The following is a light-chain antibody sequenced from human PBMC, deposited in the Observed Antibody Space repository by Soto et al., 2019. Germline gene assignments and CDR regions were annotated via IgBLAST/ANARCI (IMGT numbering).Light chain of an antibody. V-gene: IGKV3-20*01. Sequence: EIVLTQSPGTLSLSPGERATLSCRASQSVSSSYLAWYQQKPGQAPRLLIYGASSRATGIPDRFSCSVSGTDFTLTISRLEPEDFAVYYCQQYGSSPPMYTFGQGTKLVSK. CDR1: QSVSSSY. J-gene: IGKJ2*01. CDR3: QQYGSSPPMYT. CDR2: GAS.